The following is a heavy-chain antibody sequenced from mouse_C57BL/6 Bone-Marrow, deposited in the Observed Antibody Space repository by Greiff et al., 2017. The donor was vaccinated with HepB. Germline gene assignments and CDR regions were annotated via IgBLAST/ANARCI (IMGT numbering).Heavy chain of an antibody. CDR1: GYAFSSYW. CDR3: ARDGRYWYFDV. V-gene: IGHV1-80*01. D-gene: IGHD2-3*01. Sequence: QVHVKQSGAELVKPGASVKISCKASGYAFSSYWMNWVKQRPGKGLEWIGQIYPGDGDTNYNGKFKGKATLTADKSSSTAYMQLSSLTSEDSAVCVCARDGRYWYFDVWGTGTTVTVSS. CDR2: IYPGDGDT. J-gene: IGHJ1*03.